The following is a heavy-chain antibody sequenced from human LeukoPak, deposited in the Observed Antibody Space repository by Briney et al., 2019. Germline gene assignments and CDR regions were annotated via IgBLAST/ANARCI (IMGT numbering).Heavy chain of an antibody. CDR3: ARDLDLPDNSPHFDI. CDR1: GGSMSDYF. CDR2: IYSSETM. Sequence: SETLSLTCTVSGGSMSDYFWSWIRQPAGKGLEWIGHIYSSETMEYNPSLQSRVTMSVDTSKSQLSLKLSSVTAADTAFYYCARDLDLPDNSPHFDIWGRGILVTVSS. J-gene: IGHJ2*01. D-gene: IGHD2-21*01. V-gene: IGHV4-4*07.